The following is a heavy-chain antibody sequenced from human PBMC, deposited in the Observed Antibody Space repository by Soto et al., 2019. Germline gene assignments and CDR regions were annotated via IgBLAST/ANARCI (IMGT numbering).Heavy chain of an antibody. CDR1: GFTFSDYY. D-gene: IGHD2-2*01. CDR3: AKDEATDIVVVPAATHFDY. V-gene: IGHV3-11*01. CDR2: ISSSGSTI. J-gene: IGHJ4*02. Sequence: GGSLRLSCAASGFTFSDYYMSWIRQAPGKGLEWVSYISSSGSTIYYADSVKGRFTISRGNSKNTLYLQMNSLRAEDTAVYYCAKDEATDIVVVPAATHFDYWGQGTLVTVSS.